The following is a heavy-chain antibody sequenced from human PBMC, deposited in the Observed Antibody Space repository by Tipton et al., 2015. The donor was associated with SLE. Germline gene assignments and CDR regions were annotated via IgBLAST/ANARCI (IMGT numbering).Heavy chain of an antibody. CDR2: INPNSGGT. D-gene: IGHD5-18*01. CDR3: ARGSIQLWGGGAFDI. V-gene: IGHV1-2*06. CDR1: GYTFTGYY. Sequence: QSGPEVKKPGASVKVSCKASGYTFTGYYMHWVRQAPGQGLEWMGRINPNSGGTNYAQKFQGRVTMTRDTSISTAYMELSRLRSEDTAVYYCARGSIQLWGGGAFDIWGQGTMVTVSS. J-gene: IGHJ3*02.